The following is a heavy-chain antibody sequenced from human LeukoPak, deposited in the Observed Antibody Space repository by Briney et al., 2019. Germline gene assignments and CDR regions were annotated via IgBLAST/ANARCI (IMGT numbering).Heavy chain of an antibody. Sequence: GGSLRLSCAASGFTFSSYGMSWVRQAPGKGLEWVSAISGSGGSTYYADSVKGRFTISRDNSKNTLYLQMNSLRAEDTAVYYCAKDRQQLVLGSWFDPWGQGTLVTVSS. D-gene: IGHD6-13*01. CDR2: ISGSGGST. CDR3: AKDRQQLVLGSWFDP. CDR1: GFTFSSYG. V-gene: IGHV3-23*01. J-gene: IGHJ5*02.